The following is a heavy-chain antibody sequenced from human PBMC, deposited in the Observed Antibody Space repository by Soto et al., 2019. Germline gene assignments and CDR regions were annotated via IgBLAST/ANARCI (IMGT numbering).Heavy chain of an antibody. D-gene: IGHD2-2*01. CDR2: INHSGST. CDR1: GGSFSGYY. CDR3: ARGARDIVVVPAAPGWFDP. V-gene: IGHV4-34*01. Sequence: KTSETLSLTCAVYGGSFSGYYWSWIRQPPRKGLAWIGEINHSGSTNYNPSLKRRVTISVDTSKNQFSLKLSSVAAADKAVYYCARGARDIVVVPAAPGWFDPWGQGTLVTVSS. J-gene: IGHJ5*02.